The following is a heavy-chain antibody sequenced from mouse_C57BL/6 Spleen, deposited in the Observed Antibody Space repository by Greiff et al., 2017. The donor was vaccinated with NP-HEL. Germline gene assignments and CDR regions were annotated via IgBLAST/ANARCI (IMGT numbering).Heavy chain of an antibody. J-gene: IGHJ4*01. V-gene: IGHV2-2*01. D-gene: IGHD2-5*01. Sequence: VQLQQSGPGLVQPSQSLSITCTVSGFSLTSYGVHWVRQSPGKGLEWLGVIWSGGSTDYNAAFISRLSISKDNSKSQVFFKMNSLQADDTAIYYCARTSYYSNYHDAMDYWGQGTSVTVSS. CDR2: IWSGGST. CDR3: ARTSYYSNYHDAMDY. CDR1: GFSLTSYG.